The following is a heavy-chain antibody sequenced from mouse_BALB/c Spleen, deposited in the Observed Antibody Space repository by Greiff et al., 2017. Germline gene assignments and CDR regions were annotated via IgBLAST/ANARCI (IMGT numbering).Heavy chain of an antibody. V-gene: IGHV5-17*02. CDR1: GFTFSSFG. J-gene: IGHJ4*01. CDR3: ARGYYGSSLYAMDY. Sequence: DVMLVESGGGLVQPGGSRKLSCAASGFTFSSFGMHWVRQAPEKGLEWVAYISSGSSTIYYADTVKGRFTISRDKPKNTLFLQMTSLRSEDTAMYYCARGYYGSSLYAMDYWGQGTSVTVSS. D-gene: IGHD1-1*01. CDR2: ISSGSSTI.